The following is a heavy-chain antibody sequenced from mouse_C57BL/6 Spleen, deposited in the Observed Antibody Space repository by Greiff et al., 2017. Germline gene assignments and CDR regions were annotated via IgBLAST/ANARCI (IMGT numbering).Heavy chain of an antibody. V-gene: IGHV1-52*01. CDR3: AREKTTVVDFDY. Sequence: QVQLHQPGAELVRPGSSVKLSCKASGYTFTSYWMHWVKQRPIQGLEWIGNIDPSDSETHYNQKFKDKATLTVDKSSSTAYMQLISLTSEDSAVYYCAREKTTVVDFDYWGQGTTLTVSS. D-gene: IGHD1-1*01. CDR2: IDPSDSET. CDR1: GYTFTSYW. J-gene: IGHJ2*01.